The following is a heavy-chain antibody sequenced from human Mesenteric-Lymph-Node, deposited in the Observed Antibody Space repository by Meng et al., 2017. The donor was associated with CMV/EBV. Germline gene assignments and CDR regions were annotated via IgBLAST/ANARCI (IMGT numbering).Heavy chain of an antibody. CDR2: LNHSGST. CDR1: GVSFSGYY. J-gene: IGHJ2*01. D-gene: IGHD3-10*01. V-gene: IGHV4-34*01. Sequence: YGVSFSGYYWTWIRPPPEQGLEWIGDLNHSGSTNYTPSLKSRATISVDTSKNQFSLKLSSVTAADTAVYYCARRNMVRGVVNWYFDLWGRGILVTVSS. CDR3: ARRNMVRGVVNWYFDL.